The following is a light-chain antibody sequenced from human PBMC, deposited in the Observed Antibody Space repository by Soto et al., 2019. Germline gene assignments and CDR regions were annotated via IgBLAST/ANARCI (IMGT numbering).Light chain of an antibody. V-gene: IGKV1-17*01. J-gene: IGKJ1*01. CDR1: QVIRND. Sequence: DIQMTQSPSSLSASVVDRVTITCRASQVIRNDLSWYQQKPGKAPKRLIYAASSWHSGVPSRFSGSASGTEFTLTISSLQPDDIATYYCQQYNGGWTFGQGTKVDIK. CDR3: QQYNGGWT. CDR2: AAS.